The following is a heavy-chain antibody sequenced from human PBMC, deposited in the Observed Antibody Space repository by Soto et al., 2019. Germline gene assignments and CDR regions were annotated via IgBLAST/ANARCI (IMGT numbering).Heavy chain of an antibody. J-gene: IGHJ4*02. V-gene: IGHV1-18*01. CDR1: AYTFTNDG. CDR3: ARSGSSLNLRGFDS. D-gene: IGHD6-13*01. Sequence: ASVKVSCKASAYTFTNDGISWVRQAPGQGLEWMGWISAYNGNINYAQKFRGRVTMTTDTSTGSAYLEVRSLRSDETAVYYCARSGSSLNLRGFDSWSRG. CDR2: ISAYNGNI.